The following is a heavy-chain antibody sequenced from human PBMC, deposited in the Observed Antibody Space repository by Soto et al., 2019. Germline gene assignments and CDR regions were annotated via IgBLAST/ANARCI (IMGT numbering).Heavy chain of an antibody. CDR3: AKNCFLDS. CDR2: ISRSDDGP. J-gene: IGHJ4*02. V-gene: IGHV3-23*01. CDR1: GFTFSSYA. Sequence: EVQLLESGGGLVQPGGSLSLSCADSGFTFSSYAMSWVRQAPGKGLEWVTSISRSDDGPYYADSVKGRSTSSSDSSQNTMHLLMNSLTADNTTVFNPAKNCFLDSWGQGAPATVAS. D-gene: IGHD2-21*02.